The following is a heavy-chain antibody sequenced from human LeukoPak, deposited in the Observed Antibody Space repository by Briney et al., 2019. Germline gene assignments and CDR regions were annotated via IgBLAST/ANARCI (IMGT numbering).Heavy chain of an antibody. Sequence: PSETLSLTCTVSGGSISSSSYYWGWIRQPPGEGLEWIGSIYYSGSTYYNPSLKSRVTISVDTSKNQFSLKLSSVTAADTAVYYCARDLTPGYSSGWYPLEFDYWGQGTLVTVSS. J-gene: IGHJ4*02. CDR1: GGSISSSSYY. CDR2: IYYSGST. CDR3: ARDLTPGYSSGWYPLEFDY. D-gene: IGHD6-19*01. V-gene: IGHV4-39*07.